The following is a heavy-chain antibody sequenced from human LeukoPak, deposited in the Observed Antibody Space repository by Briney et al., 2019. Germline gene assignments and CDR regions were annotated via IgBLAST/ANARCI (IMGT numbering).Heavy chain of an antibody. Sequence: PAETLCLTCAVYGGSFSGYYWSWIRQPPGKGLEWIGEINHSGSTNYNPSLKSRVTISVDTSKNQFSLKLSAVTAADTGVYYCATGSGSYFSAAYWGQGTLVTVSS. CDR2: INHSGST. CDR1: GGSFSGYY. CDR3: ATGSGSYFSAAY. D-gene: IGHD3-10*01. V-gene: IGHV4-34*01. J-gene: IGHJ4*02.